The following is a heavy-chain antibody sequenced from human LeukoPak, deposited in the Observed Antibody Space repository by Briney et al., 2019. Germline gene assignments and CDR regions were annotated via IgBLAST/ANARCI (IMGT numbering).Heavy chain of an antibody. V-gene: IGHV3-21*01. D-gene: IGHD6-13*01. CDR3: AKDSHSWSRDY. Sequence: GGSLRLSCAASGFTFGSYSMTWVRQAPGKGLEWVSLIDSNSNFMNYADSVKGRFAISRDNAKKSLYLEMNSLRAEDTAVYYCAKDSHSWSRDYWGQGTLVTVSS. J-gene: IGHJ4*02. CDR2: IDSNSNFM. CDR1: GFTFGSYS.